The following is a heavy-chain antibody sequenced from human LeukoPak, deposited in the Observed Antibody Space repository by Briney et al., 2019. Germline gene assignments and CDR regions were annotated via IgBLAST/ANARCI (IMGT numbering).Heavy chain of an antibody. V-gene: IGHV1-18*01. J-gene: IGHJ5*02. CDR1: GYTFTSYG. Sequence: ASVKVSCKASGYTFTSYGISWVGQAPGQGLEWMGWISAYNGNTNYAQKLQGRVTMTTDTSTSAAYMELRSLRSDDTAVYYCARDLCGVTGTHNWFDPWGQGTLVTVSS. CDR2: ISAYNGNT. CDR3: ARDLCGVTGTHNWFDP. D-gene: IGHD1-7*01.